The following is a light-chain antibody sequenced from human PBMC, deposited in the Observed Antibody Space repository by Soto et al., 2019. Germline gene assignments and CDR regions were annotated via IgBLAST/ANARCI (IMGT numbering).Light chain of an antibody. CDR1: QSVGSSY. Sequence: EIVLTQSPGTLSLSPGERATLSCRASQSVGSSYLAWYQQKPGQAPRLFIYDASSRATGIPDRFSGGASGTDFTLTISRLEPEDFAVYYCQQYGSSPWTFGQGTKVEIK. J-gene: IGKJ1*01. V-gene: IGKV3-20*01. CDR3: QQYGSSPWT. CDR2: DAS.